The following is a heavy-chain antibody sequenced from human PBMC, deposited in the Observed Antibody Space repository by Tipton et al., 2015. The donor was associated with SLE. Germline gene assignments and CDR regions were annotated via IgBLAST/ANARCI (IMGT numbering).Heavy chain of an antibody. D-gene: IGHD5-24*01. CDR2: LYTSGTT. J-gene: IGHJ3*02. CDR3: ARVGLITPDAFDI. V-gene: IGHV4-4*08. Sequence: TLSLTCTVSGASINSNYWTWIRQPPGKGLEWIGYLYTSGTTKYNPSLQSRVTISVDTPKNQFSLKLNSVTAADTAVYYCARVGLITPDAFDIWGEGTVVTVSS. CDR1: GASINSNY.